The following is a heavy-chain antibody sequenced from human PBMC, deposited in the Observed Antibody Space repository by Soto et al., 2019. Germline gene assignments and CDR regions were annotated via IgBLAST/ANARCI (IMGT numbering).Heavy chain of an antibody. CDR3: SRGHEVRATFYYHYAMDV. CDR2: INHRGST. D-gene: IGHD3-10*01. CDR1: GWSFSGYY. J-gene: IGHJ6*02. Sequence: PSETLSLTCAVYGWSFSGYYWSWIRQPPGKGLEWIGEINHRGSTNYNPSLKSRVTISVDTSKNQFSLKLTSVTAADTAVYYCSRGHEVRATFYYHYAMDVWGQGTTVTVSS. V-gene: IGHV4-34*01.